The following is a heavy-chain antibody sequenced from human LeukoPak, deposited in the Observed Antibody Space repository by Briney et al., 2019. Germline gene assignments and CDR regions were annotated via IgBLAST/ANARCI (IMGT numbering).Heavy chain of an antibody. J-gene: IGHJ3*02. CDR1: GGSISSGSYY. CDR3: ARYCSSTSCYADDAFDI. V-gene: IGHV4-61*02. D-gene: IGHD2-2*01. Sequence: SETLSLTCTVSGGSISSGSYYWSWIRQPAGKGLEWIGRIYTSGSTNHNPSLKSRVTISVDTSKNQFSLKLSSVTAEDTAVYYCARYCSSTSCYADDAFDIWGQGTMVTVSS. CDR2: IYTSGST.